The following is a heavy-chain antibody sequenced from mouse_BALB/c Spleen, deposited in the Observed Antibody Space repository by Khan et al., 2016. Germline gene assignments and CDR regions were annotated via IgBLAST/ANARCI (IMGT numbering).Heavy chain of an antibody. D-gene: IGHD1-1*01. Sequence: VQLQESGAELVRPGTSVKVSCKASGYAFTNYLIEWVKQRPGQGLEWIGVINPGSGGTNYNEKFKGKATLTADKSSSTAYMQLSSLTSDDSAVYFCARAYYYGSSGAYWGQGTLVTVSA. J-gene: IGHJ3*01. CDR3: ARAYYYGSSGAY. CDR2: INPGSGGT. CDR1: GYAFTNYL. V-gene: IGHV1-54*01.